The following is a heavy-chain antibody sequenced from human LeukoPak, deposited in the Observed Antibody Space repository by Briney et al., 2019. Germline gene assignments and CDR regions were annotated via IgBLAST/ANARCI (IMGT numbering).Heavy chain of an antibody. CDR1: GFTFSVYE. CDR3: ARGFNYAFDY. V-gene: IGHV3-48*03. D-gene: IGHD2-2*01. Sequence: GGSLRLFCAASGFTFSVYEMNWVRQAPGKGLEWFSYITSGGGTIYYADSVKGRFTISRDNAKNSLYLQMNSLRADDTATYYCARGFNYAFDYWGQGTLVTVSS. J-gene: IGHJ4*02. CDR2: ITSGGGTI.